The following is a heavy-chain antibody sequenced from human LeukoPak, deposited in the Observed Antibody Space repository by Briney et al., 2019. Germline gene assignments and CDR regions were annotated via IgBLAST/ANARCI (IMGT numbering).Heavy chain of an antibody. D-gene: IGHD3-16*01. CDR3: ARAAENYGGRFDS. Sequence: GGSLRLSCAASGFTFSSYAMNWVRQAPGKGLEWVSSISSSSSYIYYSDSVKGRFTISRDNARNSLYLQMNSLRAEDTAVYYCARAAENYGGRFDSWGQGTLVTVSS. J-gene: IGHJ4*02. CDR1: GFTFSSYA. CDR2: ISSSSSYI. V-gene: IGHV3-21*01.